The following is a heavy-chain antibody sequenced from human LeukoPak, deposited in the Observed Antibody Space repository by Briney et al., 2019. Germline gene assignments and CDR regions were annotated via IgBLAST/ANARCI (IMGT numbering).Heavy chain of an antibody. CDR3: ARDLNTGMDV. J-gene: IGHJ6*02. CDR2: ISGNGRSI. D-gene: IGHD2/OR15-2a*01. CDR1: GFTFSDYY. Sequence: GGSLSLSCAASGFTFSDYYINWIRQAPGKGLEWLSYISGNGRSIEYADSVKGRFTISRDNGQNLLYLQMNSLRAEDTAIYYCARDLNTGMDVWGRGTTVTVSS. V-gene: IGHV3-11*01.